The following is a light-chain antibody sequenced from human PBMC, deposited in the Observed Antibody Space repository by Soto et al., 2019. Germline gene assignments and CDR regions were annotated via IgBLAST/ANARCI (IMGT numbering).Light chain of an antibody. V-gene: IGKV1-39*01. J-gene: IGKJ2*01. CDR1: QSISSY. Sequence: DIQMTQSPSSLSASVGDRVTITCRASQSISSYLNWYQQKPGKAPKLLIYAASSLQSGVPSRFRCSGSGTDFTLTISSLQPEDFATYYCQQTYRTPRTCGQGTKLEIK. CDR3: QQTYRTPRT. CDR2: AAS.